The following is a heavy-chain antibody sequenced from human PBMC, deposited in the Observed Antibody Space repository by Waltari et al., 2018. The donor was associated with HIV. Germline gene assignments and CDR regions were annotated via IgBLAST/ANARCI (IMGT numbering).Heavy chain of an antibody. J-gene: IGHJ4*02. CDR1: GLLFSSNA. CDR3: ARGDCANIDCYRTYVDY. D-gene: IGHD2-21*02. Sequence: QVQLVESGGGVVHPGRSLRLYCEASGLLFSSNAMHWVCQAPGNGLEWVAIRSCNGGYNYYGDSVKGRFTISRDNSRNTLYLQMDSLRPEDTAVYYCARGDCANIDCYRTYVDYWGQGTLVTVAS. CDR2: RSCNGGYN. V-gene: IGHV3-30-3*01.